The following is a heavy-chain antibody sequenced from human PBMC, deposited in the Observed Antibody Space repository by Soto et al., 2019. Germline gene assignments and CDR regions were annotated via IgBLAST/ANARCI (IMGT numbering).Heavy chain of an antibody. CDR1: GGSFSEYH. V-gene: IGHV4-34*01. CDR3: ARVKTTVTTFKYFYDGMDV. D-gene: IGHD4-17*01. J-gene: IGHJ6*02. CDR2: INHSGTT. Sequence: PTETLSLTCAVYGGSFSEYHWSWIRQPPGKGLEWIGEINHSGTTSYTPSLKSRVTISVDTSKNQFSLKLSSVTAADTAVYYCARVKTTVTTFKYFYDGMDVWGQGTTVTVSS.